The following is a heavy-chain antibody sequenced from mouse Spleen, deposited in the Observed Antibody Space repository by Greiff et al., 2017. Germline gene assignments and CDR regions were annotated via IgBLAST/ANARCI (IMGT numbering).Heavy chain of an antibody. D-gene: IGHD2-12*01. J-gene: IGHJ2*01. V-gene: IGHV5-17*01. CDR1: GFTFSDYG. Sequence: EVHLVESGGGLVKPGGSLKLSCAASGFTFSDYGMHWVRQAPEKGLEWVAYISSGSSTIYYADTVKGRFTISRDNAKNTLFLQMTSLRSEDTAMYYCASPYSYYSYDVGYWGQGTTLTVSS. CDR3: ASPYSYYSYDVGY. CDR2: ISSGSSTI.